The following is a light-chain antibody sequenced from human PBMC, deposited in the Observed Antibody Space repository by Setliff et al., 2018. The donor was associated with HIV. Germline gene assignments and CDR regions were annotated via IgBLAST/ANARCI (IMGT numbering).Light chain of an antibody. CDR3: CSNTGSNTYV. V-gene: IGLV2-23*01. J-gene: IGLJ1*01. CDR2: QAT. CDR1: SSDVGRYNL. Sequence: QSALTQPATVSGSPGQSITISCTGTSSDVGRYNLVSWYQQHPGKAPKLMIYQATKRPSGVSNRFSGSKSGNTASLTISGLQAEDEADYYCCSNTGSNTYVFGTGTKVTVL.